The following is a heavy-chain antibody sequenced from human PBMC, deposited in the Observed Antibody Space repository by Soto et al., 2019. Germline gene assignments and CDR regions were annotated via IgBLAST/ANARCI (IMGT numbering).Heavy chain of an antibody. J-gene: IGHJ6*02. CDR2: ISGSGGSE. CDR3: AKGDTTMITDYYAMDV. Sequence: PVGSLRLSCAASGFTFTSYAMTWVRQAPGKGLEWVSAISGSGGSEFYADSVKGRFTISRDNSKNTLYLQMKSLRAEDTALYYCAKGDTTMITDYYAMDVWGQGTTVSVSS. V-gene: IGHV3-23*01. CDR1: GFTFTSYA. D-gene: IGHD5-18*01.